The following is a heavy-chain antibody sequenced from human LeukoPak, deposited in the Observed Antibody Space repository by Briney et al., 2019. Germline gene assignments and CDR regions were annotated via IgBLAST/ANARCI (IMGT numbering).Heavy chain of an antibody. Sequence: SVKVSCKASGGTFSSYAISWVRQAPGQGLEWMGGIIPIFGTANYAQKLQGRVTMTTDTSTSTAYMELRSLRSDDTAVYYCARVQRGFTYGNVDYWGQGTLVTVSS. CDR1: GGTFSSYA. J-gene: IGHJ4*02. V-gene: IGHV1-69*05. CDR3: ARVQRGFTYGNVDY. CDR2: IIPIFGTA. D-gene: IGHD5-18*01.